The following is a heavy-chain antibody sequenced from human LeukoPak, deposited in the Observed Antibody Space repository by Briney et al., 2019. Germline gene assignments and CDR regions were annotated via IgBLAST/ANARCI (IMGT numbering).Heavy chain of an antibody. J-gene: IGHJ6*03. D-gene: IGHD3-9*01. Sequence: PSETLSLTCAVYGGSFSGYYWSWVRQPPGKGLEWIGETNHSRSTNYNPSLKSRVTISVDTSKNQFSLKLSSVTAADRAVYYCARGRYDIYGVAGRRGYHYYMDVWGKGTTVTVSS. CDR1: GGSFSGYY. V-gene: IGHV4-34*01. CDR3: ARGRYDIYGVAGRRGYHYYMDV. CDR2: TNHSRST.